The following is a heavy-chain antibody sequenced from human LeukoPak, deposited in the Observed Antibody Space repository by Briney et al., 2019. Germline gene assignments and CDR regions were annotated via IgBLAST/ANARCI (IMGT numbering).Heavy chain of an antibody. CDR2: IYYSGST. Sequence: SETLSLTCTVSGGSIRSSGYYWGWIRQPPGKGLEWIGSIYYSGSTYYNPSLKSRVTLSVDTSKNQFSLKLSSVTAADTAVYYCARHLDGYNYYYYYYMDVWGKGTTVTVSS. CDR3: ARHLDGYNYYYYYYMDV. V-gene: IGHV4-39*01. D-gene: IGHD5-24*01. J-gene: IGHJ6*03. CDR1: GGSIRSSGYY.